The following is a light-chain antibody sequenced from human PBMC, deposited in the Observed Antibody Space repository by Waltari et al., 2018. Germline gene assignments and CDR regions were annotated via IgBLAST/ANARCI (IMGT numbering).Light chain of an antibody. CDR2: EVS. Sequence: QSALTQPASVSGSPGQSITISCSGTDSDVGAYDFVSWYQQTPGKAPHLIIYEVSNRPSGISNRFSASKSGNTASLTISVLQAEDEADYYCSSYTTSSAPGVFGTGTRVTVL. CDR3: SSYTTSSAPGV. J-gene: IGLJ1*01. CDR1: DSDVGAYDF. V-gene: IGLV2-14*01.